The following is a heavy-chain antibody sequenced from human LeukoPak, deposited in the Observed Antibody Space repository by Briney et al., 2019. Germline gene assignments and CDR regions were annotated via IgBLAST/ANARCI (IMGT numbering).Heavy chain of an antibody. CDR3: AREAGYIDY. V-gene: IGHV3-48*01. Sequence: PGGSLRLSCAASGFTFSSYSMNWVRQAPGKGLEWVAYISSSSSTIYYADPVKGRFTISRDNAKNSLYLQMNNLRAEDTAVYYCAREAGYIDYWGQGTLVTVSS. D-gene: IGHD6-13*01. CDR2: ISSSSSTI. CDR1: GFTFSSYS. J-gene: IGHJ4*02.